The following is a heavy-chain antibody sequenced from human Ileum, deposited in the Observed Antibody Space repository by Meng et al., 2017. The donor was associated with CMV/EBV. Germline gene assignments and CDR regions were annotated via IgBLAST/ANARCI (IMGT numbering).Heavy chain of an antibody. V-gene: IGHV4-4*07. CDR2: IHIGGTT. CDR3: ARGYCSGATCYPYYFDY. CDR1: SDSISRNY. D-gene: IGHD2-15*01. J-gene: IGHJ4*02. Sequence: QVQLQEPGPGLVKPPETLSLTCTVSSDSISRNYWNWIRKPAGKGLESIGRIHIGGTTDYNPSLKSRVTMSVDTSKNQLSLKLTSVTAADTAVYYCARGYCSGATCYPYYFDYWGQGTLVTVSS.